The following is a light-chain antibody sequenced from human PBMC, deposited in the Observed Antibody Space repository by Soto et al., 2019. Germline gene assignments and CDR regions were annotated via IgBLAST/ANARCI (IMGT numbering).Light chain of an antibody. CDR1: QSVNTW. J-gene: IGKJ1*01. CDR3: QQYNTYSWT. V-gene: IGKV1-5*01. Sequence: DIQMTQSPSTLSASVGDRVTITCRASQSVNTWLAWYQQKPGKAPRLLIYDASNLQGGVPSRFSGSGSGTEFPLTISSLQPDDFATYYCQQYNTYSWTFGQGTELEVK. CDR2: DAS.